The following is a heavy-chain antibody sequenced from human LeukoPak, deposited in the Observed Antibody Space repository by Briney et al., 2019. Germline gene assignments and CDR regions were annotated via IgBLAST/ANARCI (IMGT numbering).Heavy chain of an antibody. V-gene: IGHV3-7*01. CDR3: ARDAGYGGNSDY. CDR1: GSTFNMYW. D-gene: IGHD4-23*01. CDR2: INKDGSDK. Sequence: SGGSLRLSCAASGSTFNMYWMTWVRQAPGKGLESVAYINKDGSDKYYVDSVKGRFTVSRDNAKNSLYLQMNSLRAEDTAVYYCARDAGYGGNSDYWGQGTLVTVSS. J-gene: IGHJ4*02.